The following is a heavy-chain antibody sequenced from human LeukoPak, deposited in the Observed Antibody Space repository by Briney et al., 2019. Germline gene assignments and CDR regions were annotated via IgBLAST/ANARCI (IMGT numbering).Heavy chain of an antibody. V-gene: IGHV4-59*08. J-gene: IGHJ5*02. CDR2: IYYSGST. Sequence: SETLSLTCTVSGGSISSYYWSWIRQPPGKGLEWIGYIYYSGSTNYNPSLKSRVTISVDTSKNQFSLKLSSVTAADTAVYYCAGNGGIAAAGLDWFDPWGQGTLVTVSS. CDR1: GGSISSYY. D-gene: IGHD6-13*01. CDR3: AGNGGIAAAGLDWFDP.